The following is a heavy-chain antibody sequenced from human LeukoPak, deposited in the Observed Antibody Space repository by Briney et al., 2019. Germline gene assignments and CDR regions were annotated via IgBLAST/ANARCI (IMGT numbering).Heavy chain of an antibody. CDR2: ISGIGGST. Sequence: PGGSLRLSCAVSGITLSNYGMSWVRQAPGEGLEWVAGISGIGGSTYYAASVKGRFTISRDNAKNPLYLKMNSLRAEDTAVYYCARDGSSSWYDFCFDPWGQGTLATVSS. V-gene: IGHV3-23*01. J-gene: IGHJ5*02. CDR1: GITLSNYG. CDR3: ARDGSSSWYDFCFDP. D-gene: IGHD6-13*01.